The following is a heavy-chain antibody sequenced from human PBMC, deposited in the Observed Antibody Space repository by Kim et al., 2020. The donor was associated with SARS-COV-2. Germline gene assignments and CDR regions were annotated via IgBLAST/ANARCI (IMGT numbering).Heavy chain of an antibody. J-gene: IGHJ2*01. CDR2: INYSGNS. Sequence: SETLSLTCTVSGGSISGSSYYWTWIRQPPGKGREWVGKINYSGNSYCTPSLKSRVTLSVYTSKNLFALNLRSVTAADAAVYYCARAGRQEWYFDLWGRGTLVTVSS. CDR1: GGSISGSSYY. V-gene: IGHV4-39*01. CDR3: ARAGRQEWYFDL.